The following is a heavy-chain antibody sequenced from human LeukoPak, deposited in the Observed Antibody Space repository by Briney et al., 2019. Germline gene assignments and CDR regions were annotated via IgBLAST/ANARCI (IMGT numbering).Heavy chain of an antibody. J-gene: IGHJ4*02. CDR3: AKDLTTVTSQGDY. CDR1: GFTFDDYG. V-gene: IGHV3-20*04. D-gene: IGHD4-17*01. CDR2: INWNGGST. Sequence: GSLRLSCAGSGFTFDDYGMSWVRQAPGKGLEWVSGINWNGGSTGYADSVKGRFTISRDNSKNTLYLQMNSLRAEDTAIYYCAKDLTTVTSQGDYWGQGTLVTVSS.